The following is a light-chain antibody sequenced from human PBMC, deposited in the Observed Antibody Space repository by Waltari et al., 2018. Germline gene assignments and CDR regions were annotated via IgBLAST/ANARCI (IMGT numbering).Light chain of an antibody. CDR2: VNSDGSH. Sequence: QLVLTQSPSASASLGASVKLNCTLSSGHSSKVVAWHQQQPENGPRYLMKVNSDGSHKGDDIPDRFSGSSSRAARYLTSSSLQSEDEAEYYCQAGGHGTWVFGGGTKLTVL. J-gene: IGLJ3*02. CDR3: QAGGHGTWV. CDR1: SGHSSKV. V-gene: IGLV4-69*01.